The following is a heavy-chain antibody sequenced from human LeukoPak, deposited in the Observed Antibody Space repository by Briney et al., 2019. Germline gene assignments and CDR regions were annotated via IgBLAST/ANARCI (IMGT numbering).Heavy chain of an antibody. D-gene: IGHD6-19*01. CDR2: INPNSGGT. CDR3: ARDRIAVAGNYYYYMDV. J-gene: IGHJ6*03. V-gene: IGHV1-2*02. CDR1: GYTFTGYY. Sequence: ASVKVSCKASGYTFTGYYMHWVRQAPGQGLEWMGWINPNSGGTNYAQKFQGRVTITTDESTSTAYMELSSLRSEDTAVYYCARDRIAVAGNYYYYMDVWGKGTTVTVSS.